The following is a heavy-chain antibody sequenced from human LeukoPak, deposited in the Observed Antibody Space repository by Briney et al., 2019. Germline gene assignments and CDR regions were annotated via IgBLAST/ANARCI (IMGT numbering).Heavy chain of an antibody. CDR2: INAGNGKT. J-gene: IGHJ4*02. CDR3: ARGYYDLLTGHVVTYYFDY. V-gene: IGHV1-3*01. CDR1: GYTFTNYA. D-gene: IGHD3-9*01. Sequence: ASVKVSCKASGYTFTNYAVHWVRQAPGQRLEWMGWINAGNGKTNYSQRFQGRVTLTRDTSASTVYMELRSLRSEDTAVYYCARGYYDLLTGHVVTYYFDYWGQGTLVIVSS.